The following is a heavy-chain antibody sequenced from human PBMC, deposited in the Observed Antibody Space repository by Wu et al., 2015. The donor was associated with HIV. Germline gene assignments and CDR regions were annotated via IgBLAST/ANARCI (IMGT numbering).Heavy chain of an antibody. V-gene: IGHV1-46*03. CDR3: ASPRMGFGELLL. D-gene: IGHD3-10*01. CDR2: INPSGGST. Sequence: QVQLVQSGAEVKKPGASVKVSCKASGYTFTSYYMHWVRQAPGQGLEWMGIINPSGGSTSYAQKFQGRVTMTRDTSTSTVYMELSSLRSEDTAVYYCASPRMGFGELLLWGQGTLVTVSS. J-gene: IGHJ4*02. CDR1: GYTFTSYY.